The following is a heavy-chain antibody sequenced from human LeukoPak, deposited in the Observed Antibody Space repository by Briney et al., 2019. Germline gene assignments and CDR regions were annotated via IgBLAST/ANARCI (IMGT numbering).Heavy chain of an antibody. Sequence: SETLSLTCTVSGGSISSGFYYWSWIRQHPGKGLEWVGYIHHSGTAFYNPSLQSRVTRSMDTSKNEFSLRLSAVTDADTAVYCCARYCSSTKCPFDYWGQGTLVTVSS. V-gene: IGHV4-31*03. CDR1: GGSISSGFYY. D-gene: IGHD2-2*01. J-gene: IGHJ4*02. CDR2: IHHSGTA. CDR3: ARYCSSTKCPFDY.